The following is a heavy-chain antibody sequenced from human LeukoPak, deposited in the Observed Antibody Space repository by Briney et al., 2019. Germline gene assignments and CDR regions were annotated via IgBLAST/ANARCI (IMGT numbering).Heavy chain of an antibody. J-gene: IGHJ3*02. CDR1: GGTFSSYA. CDR3: AREPTGYSSGWYIDRAPDWAFDI. D-gene: IGHD6-19*01. V-gene: IGHV1-69*13. Sequence: SVKVSCKASGGTFSSYAISWVRQAPGQGLEWMGGIIPIFGTANYAQKFQGRVTITADESTSTAYMELSSLRSEDTAVYYCAREPTGYSSGWYIDRAPDWAFDIWGQGTMVTVSS. CDR2: IIPIFGTA.